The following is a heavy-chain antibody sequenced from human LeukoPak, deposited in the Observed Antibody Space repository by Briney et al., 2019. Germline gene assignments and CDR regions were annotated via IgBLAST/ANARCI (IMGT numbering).Heavy chain of an antibody. CDR3: ARWSMVRGVIKGRGFDP. Sequence: SVKVSCKASGYRFTSYAISWVRQAPGQGLEWMGGIIPIFGTANYAQKFQGRVTITADESTSIAYMELSSLRSEDTAVYYCARWSMVRGVIKGRGFDPWGQGTLVTVSS. D-gene: IGHD3-10*01. J-gene: IGHJ5*02. V-gene: IGHV1-69*13. CDR1: GYRFTSYA. CDR2: IIPIFGTA.